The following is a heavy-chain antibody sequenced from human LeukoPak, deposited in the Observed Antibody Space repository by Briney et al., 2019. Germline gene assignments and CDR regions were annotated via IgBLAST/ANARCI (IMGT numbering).Heavy chain of an antibody. CDR2: INPNSGGT. V-gene: IGHV1-2*02. CDR1: GYTFTSYD. CDR3: ASGSYIYYYYGMDV. D-gene: IGHD1-26*01. Sequence: ASVKVSCKASGYTFTSYDINWVRQATGQGLEWMGWINPNSGGTNYAQKFQGRVTMTRDTSISTAYMELSRLRSDDTAVYYCASGSYIYYYYGMDVWGRGTTVTVSS. J-gene: IGHJ6*02.